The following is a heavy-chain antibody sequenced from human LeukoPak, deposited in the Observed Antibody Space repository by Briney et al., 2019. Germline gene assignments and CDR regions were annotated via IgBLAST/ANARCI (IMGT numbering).Heavy chain of an antibody. D-gene: IGHD6-19*01. CDR1: GGSISSSNW. CDR3: ARYRAPGIAVVSSYYFDY. Sequence: PSETLSLTCAVSGGSISSSNWWSWVRQPPGKGLEWIGEIYHSGSTNYNPSLKSRVTISVDKSKNQFSLKLSSVTAADTAVYYCARYRAPGIAVVSSYYFDYWGQGTLVTVSS. J-gene: IGHJ4*02. CDR2: IYHSGST. V-gene: IGHV4-4*02.